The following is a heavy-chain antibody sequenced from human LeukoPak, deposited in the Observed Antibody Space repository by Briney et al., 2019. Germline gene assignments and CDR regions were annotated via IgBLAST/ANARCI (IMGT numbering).Heavy chain of an antibody. CDR1: GFTFSGNS. Sequence: QPGGSLRLSCAASGFTFSGNSMNWVRQAPGKGLEWVSYISSSSSMIYYADSVKGRFTISRDNAKHSPYLQMNSLRDEDTAVYYCARDWYDWGQGTLVTVSS. CDR2: ISSSSSMI. J-gene: IGHJ4*02. CDR3: ARDWYD. V-gene: IGHV3-48*02. D-gene: IGHD1-14*01.